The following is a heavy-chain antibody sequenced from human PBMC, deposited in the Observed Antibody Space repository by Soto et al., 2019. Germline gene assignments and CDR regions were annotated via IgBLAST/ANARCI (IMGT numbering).Heavy chain of an antibody. CDR3: ARVGWYSSSWYPSNKNYYGIDV. D-gene: IGHD6-13*01. Sequence: GASVKVSCKASGYTFTSYGISWVRQAPGQGLEWMGWISAYNGNTNYAQKLQGRVTMTTDTSTSTAYMELRSLRSDDTAVYYCARVGWYSSSWYPSNKNYYGIDVWGQGTTVTVSS. CDR2: ISAYNGNT. J-gene: IGHJ6*02. CDR1: GYTFTSYG. V-gene: IGHV1-18*01.